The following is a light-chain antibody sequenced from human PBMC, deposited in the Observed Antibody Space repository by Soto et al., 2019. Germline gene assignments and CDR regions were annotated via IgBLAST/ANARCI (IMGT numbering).Light chain of an antibody. CDR1: QSISSW. V-gene: IGKV1-5*01. CDR3: QQYNSHST. CDR2: DAS. Sequence: DIKITQSPSTLSATAGDRVTITCRASQSISSWLAWYAHKPGKAPKLLIYDASSFESGVPSRFSGSGSGTEFTLTISSMQPDDFSTYYCQQYNSHSTFGQGTKVDIK. J-gene: IGKJ1*01.